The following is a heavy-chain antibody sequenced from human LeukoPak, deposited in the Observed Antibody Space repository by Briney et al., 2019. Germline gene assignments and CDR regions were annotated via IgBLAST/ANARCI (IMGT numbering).Heavy chain of an antibody. CDR1: GGTFSSYA. J-gene: IGHJ3*02. CDR3: ARISTRFYYDSSGYYWGNSSDAFDI. V-gene: IGHV1-69*06. CDR2: IIPIFGTA. Sequence: ASVKVSCKASGGTFSSYAISWVRQAPGQGLEWMGGIIPIFGTANYAQKFRGRVTITADKSTRTAYMELSSLRSEDTAVYYCARISTRFYYDSSGYYWGNSSDAFDIWGQGTMVTVSS. D-gene: IGHD3-22*01.